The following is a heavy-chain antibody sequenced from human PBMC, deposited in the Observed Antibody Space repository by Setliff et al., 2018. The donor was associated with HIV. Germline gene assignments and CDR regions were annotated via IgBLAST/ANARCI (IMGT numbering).Heavy chain of an antibody. D-gene: IGHD4-17*01. CDR3: ARQSGDYTVTTYYMDV. Sequence: GESLKISCKASGYSFSDYWIGWVRQMPGKGLEWMGIIYPGDSNTKYSPSFQGQVTISADKSVSTAYLQWSSLKASDTAMYYCARQSGDYTVTTYYMDVWGKGTTVTVSS. CDR1: GYSFSDYW. CDR2: IYPGDSNT. V-gene: IGHV5-51*01. J-gene: IGHJ6*03.